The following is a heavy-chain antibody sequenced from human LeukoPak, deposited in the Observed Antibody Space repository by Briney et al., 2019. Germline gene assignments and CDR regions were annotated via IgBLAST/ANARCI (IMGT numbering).Heavy chain of an antibody. CDR3: ARVMTTVTTFKTYSYGMDV. D-gene: IGHD4-17*01. J-gene: IGHJ6*02. CDR2: INHSGST. CDR1: GGSFSGSY. V-gene: IGHV4-34*01. Sequence: SETLSLTCAVYGGSFSGSYWTWIRQPPGKGLEWIGEINHSGSTNYNPSLKSRVTISLDTSKNQFSLRLSSVTAVDTAVYYCARVMTTVTTFKTYSYGMDVWGQGTTVTVSS.